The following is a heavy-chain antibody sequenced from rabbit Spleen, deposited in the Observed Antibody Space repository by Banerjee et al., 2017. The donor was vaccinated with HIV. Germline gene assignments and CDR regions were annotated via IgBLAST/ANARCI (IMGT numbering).Heavy chain of an antibody. CDR3: ARSGYVGGDYTWDL. D-gene: IGHD1-1*01. Sequence: QELLEESGGDLVKPGASLTLTCTASGFSFSSSYWICWVRQAPGKGLEWIACIYGASSIDKTYYASWAKGRFTISKTSSTTVTLQMTSLTAADTATYFCARSGYVGGDYTWDLWGQGTLVTVS. CDR2: IYGASSIDKT. CDR1: GFSFSSSYW. V-gene: IGHV1S45*01. J-gene: IGHJ3*01.